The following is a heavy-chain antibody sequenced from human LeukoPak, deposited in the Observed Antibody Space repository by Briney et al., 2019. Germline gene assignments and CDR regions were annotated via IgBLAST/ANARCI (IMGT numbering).Heavy chain of an antibody. CDR1: GFTFSTFA. D-gene: IGHD2-21*02. J-gene: IGHJ4*02. V-gene: IGHV3-23*01. CDR2: IGPESGDI. Sequence: GGSLRLACAASGFTFSTFAIAWVRQAPGGGLECVSVIGPESGDIRYSDSVKGPFTISRDNSKSTLFLQMNSLRADDTALYYCAKYCGGGCFRNFDSWGQGTLVTVSS. CDR3: AKYCGGGCFRNFDS.